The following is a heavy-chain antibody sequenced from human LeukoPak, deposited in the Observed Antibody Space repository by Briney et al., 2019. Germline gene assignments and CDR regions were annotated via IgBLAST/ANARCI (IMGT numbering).Heavy chain of an antibody. CDR3: ARDNEDCSSTSCYAGPVLDY. CDR2: IIPIFGTA. J-gene: IGHJ4*02. Sequence: ASVKVSCKASGGTFSSYAISWVRQAPGQGLEWMGGIIPIFGTANYAQKFQGRVTITADESTSTAYMELSSLRSEHTAVYYCARDNEDCSSTSCYAGPVLDYWGQGTLVTVSS. D-gene: IGHD2-2*01. CDR1: GGTFSSYA. V-gene: IGHV1-69*13.